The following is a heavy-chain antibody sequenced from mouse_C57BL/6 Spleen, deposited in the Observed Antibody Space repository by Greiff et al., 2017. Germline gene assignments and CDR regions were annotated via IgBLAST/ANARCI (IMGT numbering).Heavy chain of an antibody. CDR3: ARRDYYGSRNYAMDY. D-gene: IGHD1-1*01. J-gene: IGHJ4*01. CDR1: GFTFSDYG. V-gene: IGHV5-15*01. Sequence: EVQLVESGGGLVQPGGSLKLSCAASGFTFSDYGMAWVRQAPRKGPEWVAFISNLAYSIYYADTVTGRFTISRENAKNTLYLEMSSLRSEDTAMYYCARRDYYGSRNYAMDYWGQGTSVTVSS. CDR2: ISNLAYSI.